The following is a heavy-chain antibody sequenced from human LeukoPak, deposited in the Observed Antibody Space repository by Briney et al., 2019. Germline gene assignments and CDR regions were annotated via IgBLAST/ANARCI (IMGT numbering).Heavy chain of an antibody. Sequence: GGSLRLSCAASGFTFSTYSMNWVRQAPGKGLEWVSSISGSSIYIYYADSVKGRFTISRDNAKKSLYLQMNSLRAEDTAVYYCASGFLDDFWSGHFWGQGTLVTVSS. J-gene: IGHJ4*02. CDR3: ASGFLDDFWSGHF. V-gene: IGHV3-21*01. D-gene: IGHD3-3*01. CDR1: GFTFSTYS. CDR2: ISGSSIYI.